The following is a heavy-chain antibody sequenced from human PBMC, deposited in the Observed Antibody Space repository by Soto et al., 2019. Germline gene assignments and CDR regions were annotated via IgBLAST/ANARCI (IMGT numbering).Heavy chain of an antibody. J-gene: IGHJ1*01. V-gene: IGHV4-61*05. CDR3: AASGDYDILTGYYMDFQH. CDR1: GGSISSSSYY. D-gene: IGHD3-9*01. Sequence: SETLSLTCTVSGGSISSSSYYWGWIRQPPGKGLEWIGYIYYSGSTNYNPSLKSRVTISVDTPKNQFSLKLSSVTAADTAVYYCAASGDYDILTGYYMDFQHWGQGTLVTVSS. CDR2: IYYSGST.